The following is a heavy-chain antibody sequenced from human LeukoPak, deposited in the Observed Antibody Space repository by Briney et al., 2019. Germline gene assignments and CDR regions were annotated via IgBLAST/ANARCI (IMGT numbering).Heavy chain of an antibody. V-gene: IGHV3-48*04. D-gene: IGHD3-22*01. CDR2: ISSSSSTI. J-gene: IGHJ4*02. CDR3: ARDRPWDSSGYYY. Sequence: PGGSLRLSCAASGFTFSSYSMNWVRQAPGKGLEWVSYISSSSSTIYYADSVKGRFTISRDNAKNSLYLQMNSLRAEDTAVYYCARDRPWDSSGYYYWGQGTLVTVSS. CDR1: GFTFSSYS.